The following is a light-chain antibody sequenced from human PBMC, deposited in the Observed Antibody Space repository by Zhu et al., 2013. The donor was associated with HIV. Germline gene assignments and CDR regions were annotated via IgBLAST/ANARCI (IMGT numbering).Light chain of an antibody. CDR1: HIGSKA. CDR3: QVWDSSGAWV. J-gene: IGLJ3*02. V-gene: IGLV3-12*02. CDR2: TDS. Sequence: SYELAQPHSVSVATAQTARITCGGKHIGSKAVHWYQQKPGQDPVLVLYTDSNRPSGIPERFSGSNPGNTAPLSINRIEAGDEADYYCQVWDSSGAWVFGGGTKLTVL.